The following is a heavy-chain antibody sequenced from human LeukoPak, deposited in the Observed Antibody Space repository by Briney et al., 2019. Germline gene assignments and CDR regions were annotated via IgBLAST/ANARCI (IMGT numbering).Heavy chain of an antibody. J-gene: IGHJ5*02. CDR2: IIPIFGTA. V-gene: IGHV1-69*05. D-gene: IGHD3-22*01. CDR1: GGTFNSYG. Sequence: SVKVSCKASGGTFNSYGISWVRQAPGQGLEWMGGIIPIFGTANYAQKVQGRVTITTDESTTTAYMELGSLRSEDTAVYYCARARSPSSGYLLRDHNWFDPWGQGTLVTVSS. CDR3: ARARSPSSGYLLRDHNWFDP.